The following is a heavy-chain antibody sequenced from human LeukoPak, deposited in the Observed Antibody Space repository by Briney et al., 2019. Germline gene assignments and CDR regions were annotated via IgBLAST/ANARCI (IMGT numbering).Heavy chain of an antibody. V-gene: IGHV1-8*01. CDR3: ARDVAAAAGSYFGY. D-gene: IGHD2-15*01. CDR2: MNPNRGNT. J-gene: IGHJ4*02. Sequence: ASVKVSCKASGYTFTSYDINWVRQATGQGLEWMGWMNPNRGNTGYAQNLEGGVTITRSTSISTAYMELSSLRSEDTAVYYCARDVAAAAGSYFGYWGQGTLVTVSS. CDR1: GYTFTSYD.